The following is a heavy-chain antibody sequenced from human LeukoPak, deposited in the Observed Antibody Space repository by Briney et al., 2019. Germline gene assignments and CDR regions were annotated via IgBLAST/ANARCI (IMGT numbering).Heavy chain of an antibody. CDR2: IYPGDSDS. CDR1: GYSFTTYW. D-gene: IGHD2-2*01. Sequence: GESLKISCKGSGYSFTTYWIGWVRQMPGKGLEWMGIIYPGDSDSRYSPSFQGQVTFSADKSISTAYLQWSSLKASDTAMCYCARRHRYCSSTSCYVVDYWGQGTLVTVSS. J-gene: IGHJ4*02. V-gene: IGHV5-51*01. CDR3: ARRHRYCSSTSCYVVDY.